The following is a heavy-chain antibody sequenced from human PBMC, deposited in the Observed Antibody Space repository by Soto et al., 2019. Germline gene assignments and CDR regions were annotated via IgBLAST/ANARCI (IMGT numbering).Heavy chain of an antibody. J-gene: IGHJ4*02. V-gene: IGHV3-23*01. CDR3: AKRLGSAVTGPLDY. Sequence: GGSLRLSCAASEFTFISYAMSWVLQAPWKRQERVSSLSGSGGPTYYADSVKGRFTISRHNSRNTLYLQMNSLRAEDTAVYYFAKRLGSAVTGPLDYWSKGTMVTDSS. D-gene: IGHD6-19*01. CDR1: EFTFISYA. CDR2: LSGSGGPT.